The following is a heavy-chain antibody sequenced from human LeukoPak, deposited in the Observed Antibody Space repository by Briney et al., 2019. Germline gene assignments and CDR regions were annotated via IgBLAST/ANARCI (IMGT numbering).Heavy chain of an antibody. D-gene: IGHD3-16*01. V-gene: IGHV1-69*04. CDR2: IIPILGIA. J-gene: IGHJ4*02. CDR3: SQDGGRSTHY. CDR1: GGTFSSYA. Sequence: SVKISCKASGGTFSSYAISWVRQAPGQGLEWMGRIIPILGIANYAQKFQGRVTITADKSTSTAYMELSSLRSEDTAVYYCSQDGGRSTHYWGQGTLVTVSS.